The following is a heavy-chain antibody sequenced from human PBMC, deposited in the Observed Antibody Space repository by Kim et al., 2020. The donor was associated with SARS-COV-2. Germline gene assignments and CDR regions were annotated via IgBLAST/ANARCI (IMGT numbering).Heavy chain of an antibody. Sequence: SETLSLTCAVYGGSFSGYYWSWIRQPPGKGLEWIGEINHSGSTNYNPSLKSRVTISVDTSKNQFSLKLSSVTAADTAVYYCARTHRMQAQDYWGQGTLVTVSS. J-gene: IGHJ4*02. CDR1: GGSFSGYY. CDR2: INHSGST. V-gene: IGHV4-34*01. CDR3: ARTHRMQAQDY.